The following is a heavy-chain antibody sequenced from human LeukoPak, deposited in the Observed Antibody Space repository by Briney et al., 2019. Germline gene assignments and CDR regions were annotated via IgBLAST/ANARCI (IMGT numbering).Heavy chain of an antibody. V-gene: IGHV4-34*01. CDR3: ARGRRQWLVGGDFDY. CDR1: GGFFSGYY. CDR2: IILVGSN. D-gene: IGHD6-19*01. Sequence: SETVSLACAVYGGFFSGYYWSWIRQPPGKGLEWLGEIILVGSNNYNPSLKSRVTISVDTYKNQLSLKLSSVTAAATAVYYCARGRRQWLVGGDFDYWGQGTLVTV. J-gene: IGHJ4*02.